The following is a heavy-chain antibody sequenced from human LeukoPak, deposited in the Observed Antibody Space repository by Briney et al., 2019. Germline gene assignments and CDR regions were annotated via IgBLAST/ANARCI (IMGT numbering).Heavy chain of an antibody. Sequence: GSLRLSCAASGFTFSSYAMHWVRQAPGKGLEWVAVISYDGSNKYYADSVKGRFTISRDNSKNTLYLQMNSLRAEDTAVYYCARGVIVALGLPIDYWGQGTLVTVSS. D-gene: IGHD5-12*01. CDR1: GFTFSSYA. J-gene: IGHJ4*02. CDR3: ARGVIVALGLPIDY. CDR2: ISYDGSNK. V-gene: IGHV3-30*04.